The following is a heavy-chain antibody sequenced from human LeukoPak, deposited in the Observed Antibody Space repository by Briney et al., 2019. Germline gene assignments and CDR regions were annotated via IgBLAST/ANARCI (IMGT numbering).Heavy chain of an antibody. CDR3: ARAQSTATYSSGYYLAFDI. V-gene: IGHV4-61*02. Sequence: SQTLSLTCTVSGGSISSGSYYWSWIRQPAGKGLEWIGRIYTSGSTNYNPSLKSRVTISVDTSKNQFSLKLSSVTAADTAVYYCARAQSTATYSSGYYLAFDIWGQGTMVTVSS. CDR2: IYTSGST. CDR1: GGSISSGSYY. D-gene: IGHD3-22*01. J-gene: IGHJ3*02.